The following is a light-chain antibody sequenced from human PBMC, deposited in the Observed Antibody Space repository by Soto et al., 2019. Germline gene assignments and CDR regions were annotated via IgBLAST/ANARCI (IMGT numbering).Light chain of an antibody. V-gene: IGKV3-20*01. J-gene: IGKJ2*01. CDR3: QQHGSLPRT. CDR2: GAS. Sequence: ELVLTQSPGTLSLSPGERATLSCRTSEIIRSSSLAWYQQKPGQAPRLLIDGASSRATGIPDRFSGSGSGTDFTLTITKLEPEDFAVYFCQQHGSLPRTFGQGTKLEIK. CDR1: EIIRSSS.